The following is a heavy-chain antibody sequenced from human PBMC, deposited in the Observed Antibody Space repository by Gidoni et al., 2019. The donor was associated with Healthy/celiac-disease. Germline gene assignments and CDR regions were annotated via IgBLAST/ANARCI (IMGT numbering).Heavy chain of an antibody. V-gene: IGHV5-51*01. D-gene: IGHD6-13*01. CDR3: ASSSSSWDDKFDY. CDR2: IYPGDSDT. J-gene: IGHJ4*02. Sequence: EVQLLQSVAEVKKPGASLQISCKVSGYSFTSYWIGWVRQMPGKGLEWMGIIYPGDSDTRYSQSFQGQVTISADKSISTAYMQWSSLKASDTAMYYCASSSSSWDDKFDYWGQGTLVTVSS. CDR1: GYSFTSYW.